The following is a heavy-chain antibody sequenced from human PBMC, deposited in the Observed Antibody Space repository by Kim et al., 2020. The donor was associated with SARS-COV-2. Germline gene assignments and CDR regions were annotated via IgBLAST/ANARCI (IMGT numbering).Heavy chain of an antibody. CDR2: ISHDGSSK. V-gene: IGHV3-30-3*01. Sequence: GGSLRLSCTASGFTFSTYAMHWVRQAPGKGPKWVAVISHDGSSKYYADSVQGRFTISRDNSKNTLYLQVNSLRTEDTAVYFCARSFCVHGVCWGAFDIWGQGTIVTVSS. CDR1: GFTFSTYA. D-gene: IGHD2-8*01. CDR3: ARSFCVHGVCWGAFDI. J-gene: IGHJ3*02.